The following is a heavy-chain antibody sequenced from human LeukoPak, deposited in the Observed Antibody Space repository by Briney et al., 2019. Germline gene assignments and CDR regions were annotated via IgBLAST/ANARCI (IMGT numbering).Heavy chain of an antibody. D-gene: IGHD2-2*01. J-gene: IGHJ4*02. Sequence: GGSLRLSCAASGFTFINHAMTWLPHAPGEGLEWVLAISGSGGSTYSADAVNGRFTISRDNSKNTMYLQMSSLRAEDTAVYYCAKGGSPSCYSSSCYWGQGTLVTVSS. CDR3: AKGGSPSCYSSSCY. V-gene: IGHV3-23*01. CDR1: GFTFINHA. CDR2: ISGSGGST.